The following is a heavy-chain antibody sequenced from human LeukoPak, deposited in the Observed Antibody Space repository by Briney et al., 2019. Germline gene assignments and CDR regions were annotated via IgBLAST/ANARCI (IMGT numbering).Heavy chain of an antibody. CDR1: GYSISSGYY. CDR2: IYHSGST. J-gene: IGHJ4*02. Sequence: NASETLSLTCAASGYSISSGYYWGWIRQPPGKWMEWIGSIYHSGSTYYNPSLKSRVTISVDTSKNQFSPKLSSVTAADTAVYYCARRTRIAGWYYFDYWGQGTLVTVSS. CDR3: ARRTRIAGWYYFDY. V-gene: IGHV4-38-2*01. D-gene: IGHD6-13*01.